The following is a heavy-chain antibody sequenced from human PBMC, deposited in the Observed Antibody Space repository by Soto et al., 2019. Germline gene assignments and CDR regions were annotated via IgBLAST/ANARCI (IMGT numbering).Heavy chain of an antibody. CDR2: INAGNGNT. D-gene: IGHD6-19*01. Sequence: QVQLVQSGAEVKKPGASVKVSCKASGYTFTSYAMHWVRQAPGQRLEWMGWINAGNGNTKYSQKFQGRVTITRDTSASTAYMELSSLRSEDTAVYYCARAPPFYSSVVWFDPWGQGTLVTVSS. V-gene: IGHV1-3*01. J-gene: IGHJ5*02. CDR1: GYTFTSYA. CDR3: ARAPPFYSSVVWFDP.